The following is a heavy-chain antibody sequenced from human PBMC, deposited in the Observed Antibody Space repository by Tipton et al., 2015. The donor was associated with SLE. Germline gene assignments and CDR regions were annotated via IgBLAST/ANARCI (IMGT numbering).Heavy chain of an antibody. CDR1: GGSISSSNW. CDR2: IYHSGST. J-gene: IGHJ4*02. V-gene: IGHV4-4*02. CDR3: ARRSDWNDY. D-gene: IGHD1-1*01. Sequence: TLSLTCAVSGGSISSSNWWSWVRQPPGKGLEWIGEIYHSGSTHYNPSLKSRVTISVDTSKTQLSLKLTSVTAADTAVYYCARRSDWNDYWGQGTLVTVSS.